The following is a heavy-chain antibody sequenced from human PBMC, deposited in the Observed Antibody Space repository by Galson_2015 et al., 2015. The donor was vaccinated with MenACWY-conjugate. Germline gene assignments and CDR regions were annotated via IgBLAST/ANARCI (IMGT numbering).Heavy chain of an antibody. CDR1: GFTFRSYS. Sequence: SLRLSCAASGFTFRSYSMNWVRQAPGQGLDWVSYISVSSGSIYYTDSVKGRFTISRDNAKNSLYLQMNSLRDEDTAVYYCARRMDEATGGNTNDVWGQGTMVAVSS. CDR2: ISVSSGSI. D-gene: IGHD2-8*02. CDR3: ARRMDEATGGNTNDV. J-gene: IGHJ3*01. V-gene: IGHV3-48*02.